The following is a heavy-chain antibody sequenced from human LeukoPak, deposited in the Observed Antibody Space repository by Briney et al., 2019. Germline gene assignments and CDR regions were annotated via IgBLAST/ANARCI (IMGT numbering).Heavy chain of an antibody. CDR2: ISSSGSTI. Sequence: GGSLRLSCAASGFTFSDYYMSWIRQAPGKGLEWVSYISSSGSTIYYADSVKGRFTISRDNAKNSLYLQMNSLRAEDTAVYYCATSLVATQKNYWGQGTLVTVSS. J-gene: IGHJ4*02. CDR3: ATSLVATQKNY. V-gene: IGHV3-11*01. D-gene: IGHD5-12*01. CDR1: GFTFSDYY.